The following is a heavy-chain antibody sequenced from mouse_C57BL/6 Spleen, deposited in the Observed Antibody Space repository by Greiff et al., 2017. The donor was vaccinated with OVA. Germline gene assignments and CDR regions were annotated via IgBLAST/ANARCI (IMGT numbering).Heavy chain of an antibody. D-gene: IGHD3-1*01. Sequence: VQLKESGAELVKPGASVKISCKASGYAFSSYWMNWVKQRPGKGLEWIGQIYPGDGDTNYNGKFKSKATLTADKSSSTAYMQLSSLSSEDSAVYFCARQPSGYAMDYWGQGTSVTVSS. V-gene: IGHV1-80*01. CDR3: ARQPSGYAMDY. CDR1: GYAFSSYW. CDR2: IYPGDGDT. J-gene: IGHJ4*01.